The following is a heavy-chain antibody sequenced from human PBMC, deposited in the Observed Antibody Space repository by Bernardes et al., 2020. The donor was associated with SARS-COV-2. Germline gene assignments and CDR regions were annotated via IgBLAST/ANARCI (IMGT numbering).Heavy chain of an antibody. V-gene: IGHV6-1*01. J-gene: IGHJ3*01. CDR1: GDSVSSINPA. CDR2: TYYRSKWYN. CDR3: ARQRLAVYYDNSGFRRRPLNYAFDF. Sequence: SQTLSLTCAISGDSVSSINPAWNWIRQSPSRGLEWLGRTYYRSKWYNEYAVSVTSRITITPDTTKNQFSLHLNSVTPEDTAIYYCARQRLAVYYDNSGFRRRPLNYAFDFWGQGTKVTVSS. D-gene: IGHD3-22*01.